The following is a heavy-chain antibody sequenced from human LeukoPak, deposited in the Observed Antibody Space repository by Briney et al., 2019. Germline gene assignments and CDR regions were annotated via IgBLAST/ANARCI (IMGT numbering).Heavy chain of an antibody. CDR1: GFTFINYV. D-gene: IGHD4-23*01. Sequence: QLGESLKISCAASGFTFINYVMTWVRQAPGKGLEWVSAIGGSGDVSFYADSVKGRFTISRDNSKNTLSLQMNGLRVEDTAVYYCVKAGLNADIILNSWGQGTLVTVSS. V-gene: IGHV3-23*01. CDR2: IGGSGDVS. J-gene: IGHJ4*02. CDR3: VKAGLNADIILNS.